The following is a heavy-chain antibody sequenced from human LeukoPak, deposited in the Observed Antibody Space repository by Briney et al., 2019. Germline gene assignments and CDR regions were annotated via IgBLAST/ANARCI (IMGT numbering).Heavy chain of an antibody. V-gene: IGHV3-48*03. CDR3: ARLSSGWSKGFDF. J-gene: IGHJ4*02. CDR2: ISSSRSTI. CDR1: GFTFSRYE. D-gene: IGHD6-19*01. Sequence: GGSLRLSCAASGFTFSRYEMNWVRQAPGKGLEWVSYISSSRSTIYYTDSVKGRFTISRDNAKNSLYLQMNSLRAEDTAVYYCARLSSGWSKGFDFWGQGTLLTVSS.